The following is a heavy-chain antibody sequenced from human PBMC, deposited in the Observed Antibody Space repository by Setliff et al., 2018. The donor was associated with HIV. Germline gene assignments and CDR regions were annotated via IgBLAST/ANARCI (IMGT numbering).Heavy chain of an antibody. D-gene: IGHD6-13*01. CDR1: GDAFTDYY. V-gene: IGHV1-2*02. Sequence: ASVKVSCKASGDAFTDYYIHWVRQAPGQGLEWMGWINPNSGGTNYAQKFQGRVTMTRDTSISTAFMDLSRLRSDDTAVYYYARDPGYKSSWYGAFDIWGQGTMVTVSS. J-gene: IGHJ3*02. CDR2: INPNSGGT. CDR3: ARDPGYKSSWYGAFDI.